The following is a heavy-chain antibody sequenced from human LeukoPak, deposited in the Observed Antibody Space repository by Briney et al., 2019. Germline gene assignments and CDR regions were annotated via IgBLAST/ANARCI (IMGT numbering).Heavy chain of an antibody. CDR1: GFTFNTYA. J-gene: IGHJ4*02. CDR3: AKRSFGNYYFDP. D-gene: IGHD3-16*01. V-gene: IGHV3-23*01. Sequence: PGGSLRLSCAASGFTFNTYAMSWVRQAPGKGLEWVSAISGSGDSTYYADSVKGRFTISRDNSKNTLYLQMNRLRAEDTAVYYCAKRSFGNYYFDPWGQGTLVTVSS. CDR2: ISGSGDST.